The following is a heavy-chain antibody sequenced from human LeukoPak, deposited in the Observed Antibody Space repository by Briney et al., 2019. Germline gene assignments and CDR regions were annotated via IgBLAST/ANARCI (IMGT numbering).Heavy chain of an antibody. V-gene: IGHV3-30*18. CDR1: GFTFSSYG. D-gene: IGHD1-7*01. CDR2: ISYDGSNK. Sequence: GGPLRLSCAASGFTFSSYGMHWVRQAPGKGLEWVAVISYDGSNKYYADSVKGRFTISRDNSKNTLYLQMNSLRAEDTAVYYCAKSDNWNYGDYYYYGMDVWGQGTTVTVSS. CDR3: AKSDNWNYGDYYYYGMDV. J-gene: IGHJ6*02.